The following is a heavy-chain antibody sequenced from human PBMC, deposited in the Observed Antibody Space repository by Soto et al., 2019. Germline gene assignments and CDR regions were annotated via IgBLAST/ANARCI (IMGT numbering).Heavy chain of an antibody. D-gene: IGHD5-18*01. Sequence: PSETLSLTCTVSGASITNDAFFWTWVRQHPEKGLEWLAYITYGGSIYYDPSLRSRLTASIDKSKSQFSLNVRSVTAADTAVYYCAKMERTQLWLLVQNWGQGLPVTVSS. CDR3: AKMERTQLWLLVQN. V-gene: IGHV4-31*03. CDR2: ITYGGSI. J-gene: IGHJ4*02. CDR1: GASITNDAFF.